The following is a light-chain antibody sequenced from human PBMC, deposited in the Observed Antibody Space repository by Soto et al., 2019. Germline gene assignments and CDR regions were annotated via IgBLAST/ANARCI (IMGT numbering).Light chain of an antibody. CDR1: QSVSSN. Sequence: EIVMTQSPATLSFSPGERATLSCRASQSVSSNLAWYQQKPGQAPRLLIYGASTRATGIPARFSGSGSGTEFTLTISSLQSEDFAVYFCQQYNYWPQTFGQGTKVDIK. CDR3: QQYNYWPQT. J-gene: IGKJ2*01. V-gene: IGKV3-15*01. CDR2: GAS.